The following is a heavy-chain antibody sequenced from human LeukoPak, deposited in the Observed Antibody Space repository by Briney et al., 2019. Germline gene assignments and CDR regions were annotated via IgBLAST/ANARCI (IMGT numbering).Heavy chain of an antibody. V-gene: IGHV3-23*01. CDR3: AKGGYYDSSGGDY. J-gene: IGHJ4*02. D-gene: IGHD3-22*01. CDR1: GFTFSSYA. CDR2: ISGSGGST. Sequence: GGSLRLSCAASGFTFSSYAVSWVRQAPGKGLEWVSAISGSGGSTYYADSVKGRFTISRDNSKNTLYLQMNSLRAEDTAVYYCAKGGYYDSSGGDYWGQGTLVTVSS.